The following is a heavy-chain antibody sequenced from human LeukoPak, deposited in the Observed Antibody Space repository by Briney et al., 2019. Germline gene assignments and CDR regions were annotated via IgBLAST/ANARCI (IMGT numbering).Heavy chain of an antibody. D-gene: IGHD6-19*01. CDR3: AREDEWLVRFAFDV. Sequence: PARSLRLSCTASGFTFSTYGMHWVRQAPGKGLEWVAVISYDGNNKLYADSVKGRFTISRDNFKNTLHLQMNSLRAEDTAVYYCAREDEWLVRFAFDVWGQGTLVTVSS. CDR1: GFTFSTYG. V-gene: IGHV3-30*03. J-gene: IGHJ3*01. CDR2: ISYDGNNK.